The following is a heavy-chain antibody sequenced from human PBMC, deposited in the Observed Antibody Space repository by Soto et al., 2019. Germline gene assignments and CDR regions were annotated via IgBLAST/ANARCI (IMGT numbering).Heavy chain of an antibody. Sequence: GAAVKVSCKDSGGTFSSYASSWVRQAPGQGLEWMGGIIPIFGTANYAQKFQGRVTITADESTSTAYMELSSLRSEDTAVYYCAREVREVAGLIIVDYWGQGTLVTVSS. D-gene: IGHD6-19*01. J-gene: IGHJ4*02. CDR1: GGTFSSYA. CDR2: IIPIFGTA. CDR3: AREVREVAGLIIVDY. V-gene: IGHV1-69*13.